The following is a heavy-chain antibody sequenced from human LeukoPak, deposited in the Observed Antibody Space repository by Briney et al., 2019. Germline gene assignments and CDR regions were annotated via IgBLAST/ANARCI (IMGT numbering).Heavy chain of an antibody. Sequence: ASVKVSCKASGYTFTGYYLHWVRQAPGQGLEWMGRINPNSGGTNYAHKFQGRFTMTRDTSISSAYMELSSLRSDDTAVYYCTRGSMATVNYLDYWGQGTLVTVSS. CDR2: INPNSGGT. CDR3: TRGSMATVNYLDY. D-gene: IGHD5-24*01. CDR1: GYTFTGYY. V-gene: IGHV1-2*06. J-gene: IGHJ4*02.